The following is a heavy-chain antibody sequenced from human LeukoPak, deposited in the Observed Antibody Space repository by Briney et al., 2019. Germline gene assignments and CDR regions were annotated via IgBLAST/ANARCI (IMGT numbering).Heavy chain of an antibody. Sequence: SGGSLRLSCAASGFTFRSYGMHWVRQAPGKGLEWVAGITYDGSKEYYAASVKGRFTISRDNSKNTLYLQMNSLRAEDTAVYYCARVQYCSSTSCHGYYYYGMDVWGQGTTVTVSS. CDR1: GFTFRSYG. D-gene: IGHD2-2*01. CDR2: ITYDGSKE. V-gene: IGHV3-30*03. CDR3: ARVQYCSSTSCHGYYYYGMDV. J-gene: IGHJ6*02.